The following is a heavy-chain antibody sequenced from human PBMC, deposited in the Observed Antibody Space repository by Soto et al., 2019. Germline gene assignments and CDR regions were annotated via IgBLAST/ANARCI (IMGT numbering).Heavy chain of an antibody. V-gene: IGHV1-69*13. Sequence: GASVKVSCKASGGTFSSYAISWVRQAPGRGLEWMGGIIPIFGTANYAQKFQGRVTITADESTSTAYVELSSLRSEDTAVYYCARAENYGGQAYGMDVWGQGTTVTVSS. J-gene: IGHJ6*02. CDR1: GGTFSSYA. CDR2: IIPIFGTA. CDR3: ARAENYGGQAYGMDV. D-gene: IGHD1-7*01.